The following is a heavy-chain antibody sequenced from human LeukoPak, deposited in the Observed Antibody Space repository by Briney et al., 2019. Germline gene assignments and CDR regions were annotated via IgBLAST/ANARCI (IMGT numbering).Heavy chain of an antibody. V-gene: IGHV3-7*01. CDR3: ARGPVLLWFGESDWFDP. D-gene: IGHD3-10*01. J-gene: IGHJ5*02. Sequence: DSVKGRFTTSRDNAENSLYLQMNSQRAEDTAVYYCARGPVLLWFGESDWFDPWGQGTLVTVTS.